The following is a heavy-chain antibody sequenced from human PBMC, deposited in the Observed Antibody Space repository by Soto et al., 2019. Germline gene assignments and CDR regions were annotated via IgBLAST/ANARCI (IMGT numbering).Heavy chain of an antibody. CDR1: GYTFTSYA. D-gene: IGHD3-22*01. CDR2: INAGNGNT. Sequence: ASVKVSCKASGYTFTSYAMHWVRQAPGQRLEWMGWINAGNGNTKYSQKFQGRVTITRDTSASTAYMELSSLRSEDTVVYYCARDSPYYDSSGYYSEAFDYWGQGTLVTVSS. CDR3: ARDSPYYDSSGYYSEAFDY. J-gene: IGHJ4*02. V-gene: IGHV1-3*01.